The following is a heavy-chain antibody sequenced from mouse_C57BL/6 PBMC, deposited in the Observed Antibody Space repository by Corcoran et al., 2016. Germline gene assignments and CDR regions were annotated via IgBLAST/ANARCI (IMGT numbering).Heavy chain of an antibody. Sequence: EVQLQHSGAELVRPGASVKLPCTASGFNIKDYNMHWVKQRPEQGLEWIGRIDPEDGDTEYAPKFQGKATMTADTSSNTAYLQLSSLTSEDTAVYYCTTVVATRARDYWGQGTSVTVSS. V-gene: IGHV14-1*01. CDR2: IDPEDGDT. J-gene: IGHJ4*01. CDR1: GFNIKDYN. CDR3: TTVVATRARDY. D-gene: IGHD1-1*01.